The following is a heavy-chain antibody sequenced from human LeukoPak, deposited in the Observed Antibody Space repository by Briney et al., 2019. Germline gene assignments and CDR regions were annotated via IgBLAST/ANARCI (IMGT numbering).Heavy chain of an antibody. CDR1: GYTFTSYG. J-gene: IGHJ6*04. D-gene: IGHD6-13*01. CDR3: ARDHGILGIAGKMDV. CDR2: ISAYNGNT. Sequence: ASVKVSCKASGYTFTSYGISWVRQAPGQGLEWMGWISAYNGNTNYAQKLQGRVTMTTDTSTSTAYMELRSLRSDDTAVYYCARDHGILGIAGKMDVWGKGTTVTVSS. V-gene: IGHV1-18*01.